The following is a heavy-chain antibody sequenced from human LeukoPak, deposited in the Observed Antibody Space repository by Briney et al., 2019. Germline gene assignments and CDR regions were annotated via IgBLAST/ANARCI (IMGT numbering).Heavy chain of an antibody. V-gene: IGHV3-23*01. CDR1: GISLSNYG. J-gene: IGHJ4*02. D-gene: IGHD3-22*01. CDR3: AKRGVVIRVILVGFHKEAYYFDS. Sequence: GGSLRFSCAVSGISLSNYGMSWVRQAPGKGLEWVAGSSDSGGRTNYADSVKGRFTISRDNPKNTLYLQMNSLRAEDTAVYFCAKRGVVIRVILVGFHKEAYYFDSWGQGALVTVSS. CDR2: SSDSGGRT.